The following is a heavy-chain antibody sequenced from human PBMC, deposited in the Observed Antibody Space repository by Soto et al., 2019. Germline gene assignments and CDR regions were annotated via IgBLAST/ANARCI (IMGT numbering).Heavy chain of an antibody. CDR1: GYTLNEVA. CDR2: FDPDEAET. CDR3: ATYHGDYNFEH. Sequence: QVQLVQSGAEVKKPGASVKVSCKVSGYTLNEVAMHWVRQAPGKGLEWLGEFDPDEAETIYAQHVQGRDTMTEDTSTDTVYMELSSMRSADTALYFCATYHGDYNFEHWGQGPLVTVSS. D-gene: IGHD4-17*01. V-gene: IGHV1-24*01. J-gene: IGHJ5*02.